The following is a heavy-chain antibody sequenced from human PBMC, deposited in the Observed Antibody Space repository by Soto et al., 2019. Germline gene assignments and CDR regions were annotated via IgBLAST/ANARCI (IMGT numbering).Heavy chain of an antibody. CDR1: GGSISSSNW. V-gene: IGHV4-4*02. Sequence: SETLSLTCAVSGGSISSSNWWSWVRQPPGKGLEWIGEIYYRGSTNYNPSRQTRVTIAVDKSKSQFSLKLNSVTAADSAVYFCARLEGLATISYYFDFWGPGALVTVSS. CDR3: ARLEGLATISYYFDF. J-gene: IGHJ4*02. CDR2: IYYRGST. D-gene: IGHD5-12*01.